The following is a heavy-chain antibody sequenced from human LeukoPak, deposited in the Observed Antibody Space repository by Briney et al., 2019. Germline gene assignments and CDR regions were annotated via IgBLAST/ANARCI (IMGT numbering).Heavy chain of an antibody. D-gene: IGHD3-10*01. CDR3: ARDEGGGTMVRGFDR. Sequence: GGSLRLSCAASGFTFSSYWMHWVRQAPGKGLVWVPRINSDGSTTNYAGSVKGRFTISRDNAKNTLYLQMNSLRAEDTAVYYCARDEGGGTMVRGFDRWGQGTLVTVSS. V-gene: IGHV3-74*01. CDR2: INSDGSTT. J-gene: IGHJ4*02. CDR1: GFTFSSYW.